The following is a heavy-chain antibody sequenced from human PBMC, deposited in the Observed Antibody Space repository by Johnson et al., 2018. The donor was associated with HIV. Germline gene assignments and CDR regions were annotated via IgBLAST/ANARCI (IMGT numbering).Heavy chain of an antibody. D-gene: IGHD1-26*01. CDR1: GFTFTSYA. Sequence: QVQLVESGGGVVQPGRSLRLSCAASGFTFTSYAMHWVRQAPGKGLEWVAVVSYDGSTKYYADSVKGRFTISRDNSENTLYLQMTSLRAEETAVFFCARDWSGRGGRKGGVAFDSWGQGTLVTVSA. J-gene: IGHJ3*02. V-gene: IGHV3-30*04. CDR3: ARDWSGRGGRKGGVAFDS. CDR2: VSYDGSTK.